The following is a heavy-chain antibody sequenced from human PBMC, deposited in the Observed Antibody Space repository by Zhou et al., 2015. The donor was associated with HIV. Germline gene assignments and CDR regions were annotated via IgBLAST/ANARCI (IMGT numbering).Heavy chain of an antibody. V-gene: IGHV1-46*01. J-gene: IGHJ6*02. CDR3: ARDHYYYDSRGSRLSSGDYGMDV. D-gene: IGHD3-22*01. CDR2: INPSGGSR. CDR1: GYSFTSYY. Sequence: QVLLVQSGAEVKKPGASVKVSCKASGYSFTSYYLHWVRQAPGQGLEWMGIINPSGGSRSYAHKFQGRVTMTRDTSTSTVYMELSSLRSEDTAVYYCARDHYYYDSRGSRLSSGDYGMDVWGQGTTVTVSS.